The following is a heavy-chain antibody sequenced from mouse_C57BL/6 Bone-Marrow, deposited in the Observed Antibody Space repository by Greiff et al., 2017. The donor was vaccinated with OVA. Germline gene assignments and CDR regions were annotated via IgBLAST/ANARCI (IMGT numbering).Heavy chain of an antibody. V-gene: IGHV1-81*01. J-gene: IGHJ2*01. CDR3: ARLDYYGSSEDY. Sequence: VQRVESGAELARPGASVKLSCKASGYTFTSYGISWVKQRTGQGLEWIGEIYPRSGNTYYNEKFKGKATLTADKSSSTAYMELRSLTSEDSAVYFCARLDYYGSSEDYWGQGTTLTVSS. D-gene: IGHD1-1*01. CDR1: GYTFTSYG. CDR2: IYPRSGNT.